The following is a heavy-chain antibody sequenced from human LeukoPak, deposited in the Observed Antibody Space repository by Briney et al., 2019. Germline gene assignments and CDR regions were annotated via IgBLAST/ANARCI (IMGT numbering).Heavy chain of an antibody. CDR2: MNTNSGNS. CDR1: GYTFTSHD. J-gene: IGHJ4*02. V-gene: IGHV1-8*03. Sequence: ASVKVSCKASGYTFTSHDSNWLRQATGQGLEWMGLMNTNSGNSGYAQKFQGRVTTTRNTSIRIAYMELSSLRSEDTAVYYCASRRLEWLCPSPEYFDYWGQGTLVTVSS. D-gene: IGHD3-3*01. CDR3: ASRRLEWLCPSPEYFDY.